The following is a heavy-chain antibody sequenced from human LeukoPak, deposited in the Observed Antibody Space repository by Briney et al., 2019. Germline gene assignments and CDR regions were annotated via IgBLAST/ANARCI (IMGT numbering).Heavy chain of an antibody. CDR2: MNPNSGNT. CDR1: GYTFTSYD. D-gene: IGHD1-1*01. CDR3: ARGPTGTHHYYMDF. V-gene: IGHV1-8*01. Sequence: ASVKVSCKASGYTFTSYDFNWVRQAPGQGLERMGWMNPNSGNTGYAQKFQGRVTMTRNTSITTAYMELSSLRSEDTAMYYCARGPTGTHHYYMDFWGKGTTVTVSS. J-gene: IGHJ6*03.